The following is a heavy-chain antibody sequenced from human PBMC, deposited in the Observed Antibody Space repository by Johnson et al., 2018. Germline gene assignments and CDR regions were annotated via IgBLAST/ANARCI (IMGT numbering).Heavy chain of an antibody. CDR3: AKDLKYQPLNDALDI. CDR1: GFAFSTYA. V-gene: IGHV3-23*04. J-gene: IGHJ3*02. CDR2: FSGSGGGT. Sequence: VQLVQSGGGLVQPGGSLRLSCAVSGFAFSTYAMTWVRQAPGKGLEWVSSFSGSGGGTFYADSVKGRFTISRDNSKNTLYLQMNSRRAEDTAVYYCAKDLKYQPLNDALDIWGQGTMVTVSS. D-gene: IGHD2-2*01.